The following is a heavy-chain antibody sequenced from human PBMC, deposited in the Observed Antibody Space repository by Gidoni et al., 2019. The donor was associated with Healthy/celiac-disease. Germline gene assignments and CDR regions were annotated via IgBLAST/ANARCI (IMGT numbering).Heavy chain of an antibody. D-gene: IGHD1-26*01. CDR3: ATRAIVGGYRLPFDY. J-gene: IGHJ4*02. V-gene: IGHV1-24*01. Sequence: QVQLVQSGAEVKKPGASVKVSCKVSGYTLTELSMHWVRQAPGKGLEWLEGFDPEDGETIYAQKFQGRVTMTEDTSTDTAYMELSSLRSEDTAVYYCATRAIVGGYRLPFDYWGQGTLVTVSS. CDR1: GYTLTELS. CDR2: FDPEDGET.